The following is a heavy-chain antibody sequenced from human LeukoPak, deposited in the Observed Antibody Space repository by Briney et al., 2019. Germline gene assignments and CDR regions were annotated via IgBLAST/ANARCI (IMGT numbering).Heavy chain of an antibody. CDR1: GFTFSSYA. J-gene: IGHJ3*02. CDR2: ISGSGGST. Sequence: TGGSLRLSCAASGFTFSSYAMSWVRQAPGKGLEWVSAISGSGGSTYYADSVKGRFTISRDNAKNSLYLQMNSLRAEDTALYYCAKGALVSSSSWFIWAARKNHDAFDIWGQGTMVTVSS. CDR3: AKGALVSSSSWFIWAARKNHDAFDI. D-gene: IGHD6-6*01. V-gene: IGHV3-23*01.